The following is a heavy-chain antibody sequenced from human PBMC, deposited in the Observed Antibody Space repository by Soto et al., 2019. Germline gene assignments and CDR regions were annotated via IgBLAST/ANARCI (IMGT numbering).Heavy chain of an antibody. CDR1: GVSMISYY. J-gene: IGHJ4*02. V-gene: IGHV4-59*08. CDR2: VDYSGST. CDR3: ARHNVVRGIMRHFDF. Sequence: SETLSLTCTVSGVSMISYYWSWIRQPPGKGLEWIGYVDYSGSTNHNPSLKSRLTISIDTSKNQFSLRLTSVTAADTAVYYCARHNVVRGIMRHFDFWGQGSLVTVSS. D-gene: IGHD3-10*01.